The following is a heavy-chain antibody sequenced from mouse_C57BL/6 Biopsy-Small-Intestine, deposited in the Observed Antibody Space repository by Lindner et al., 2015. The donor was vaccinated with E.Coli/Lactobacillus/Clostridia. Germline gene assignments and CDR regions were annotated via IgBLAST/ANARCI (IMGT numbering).Heavy chain of an antibody. CDR3: ARRHYSNNWYFDV. CDR1: GYAFSSSW. V-gene: IGHV1-82*01. J-gene: IGHJ1*03. D-gene: IGHD2-5*01. Sequence: VQLQESGPELVKPGASVKISCKASGYAFSSSWMNWVKQRPGKGLEWIGRIYPGDGDTNYNGKFKGKATLTADKSSSTAYMQLSSLTSEDSAVYFCARRHYSNNWYFDVWGTGTTVTVSS. CDR2: IYPGDGDT.